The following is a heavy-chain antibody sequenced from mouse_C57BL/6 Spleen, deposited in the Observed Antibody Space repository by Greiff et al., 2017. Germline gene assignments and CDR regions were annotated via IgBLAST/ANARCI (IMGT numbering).Heavy chain of an antibody. V-gene: IGHV1-54*01. D-gene: IGHD3-2*02. CDR3: ARWGTAQGNAMDY. CDR1: GYAFTHYL. Sequence: QVQLQQSGAELVRPGTSVKVSCKASGYAFTHYLIEWVKQRPGQGLEWIGVINPGSGGTNYNEKFKGKATLTADNSSSTAYMQLSSLTSEDSAVYFCARWGTAQGNAMDYWGQGASVTVSS. J-gene: IGHJ4*01. CDR2: INPGSGGT.